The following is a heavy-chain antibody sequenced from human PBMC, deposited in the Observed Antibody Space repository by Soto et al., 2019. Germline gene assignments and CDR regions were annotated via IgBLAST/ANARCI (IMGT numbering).Heavy chain of an antibody. CDR2: THYSGT. CDR1: GGSISSGGYY. D-gene: IGHD2-2*01. Sequence: QVQLQESGPGLVKPSQTLSLTCTVSGGSISSGGYYWSWIRQHPGKGLEWIGYTHYSGTYYNPSLKSRASISGDTSKNQFSLKLGSVTAAATAVYYWARVGGDTTSSFDYWGPGTLVTVSS. J-gene: IGHJ4*02. V-gene: IGHV4-31*03. CDR3: ARVGGDTTSSFDY.